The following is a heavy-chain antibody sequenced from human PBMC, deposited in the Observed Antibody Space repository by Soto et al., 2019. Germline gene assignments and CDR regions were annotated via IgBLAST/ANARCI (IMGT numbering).Heavy chain of an antibody. V-gene: IGHV4-59*01. D-gene: IGHD3-10*01. CDR2: IYYSGST. CDR3: ARVLLWFGDLHYYMDV. CDR1: GGSISSYY. J-gene: IGHJ6*03. Sequence: SETLSLTCTVSGGSISSYYWSWIRQPPGKGLEWIGYIYYSGSTNYNPSLKSRVTISVDTSKNQFSLKLSSVTAADTAVYYCARVLLWFGDLHYYMDVWGKGTTVTVSS.